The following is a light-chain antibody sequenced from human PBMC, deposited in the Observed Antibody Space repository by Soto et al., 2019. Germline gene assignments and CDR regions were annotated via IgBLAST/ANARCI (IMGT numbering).Light chain of an antibody. J-gene: IGKJ2*02. CDR3: QQRSNWLWT. CDR1: QSVSSY. V-gene: IGKV3-11*01. Sequence: EIVLTQSPATLSLSPGERATLSCRASQSVSSYLAWYQQKPGQAPRLLIYDASNRATGIPARFSGSGSGTDFTLTISSLEPEDFVVYYCQQRSNWLWTFGQGTKLEIK. CDR2: DAS.